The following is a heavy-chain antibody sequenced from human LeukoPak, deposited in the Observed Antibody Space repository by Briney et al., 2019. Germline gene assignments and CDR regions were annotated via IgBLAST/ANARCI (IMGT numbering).Heavy chain of an antibody. CDR3: AKGLVAAEGDYYFDY. V-gene: IGHV3-30*02. J-gene: IGHJ4*02. CDR2: IRYDGSNK. CDR1: GFTFSSYG. Sequence: SGGSLRLSCAASGFTFSSYGMHWVRQAPGKGLEWVAFIRYDGSNKYYADSVKGRFTISRGNSKNTLYLQMNSLRAEDTAVYYCAKGLVAAEGDYYFDYWGQGTLVTVSS. D-gene: IGHD2-15*01.